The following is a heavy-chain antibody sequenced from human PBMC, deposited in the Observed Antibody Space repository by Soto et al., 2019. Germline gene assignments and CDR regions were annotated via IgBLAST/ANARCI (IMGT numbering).Heavy chain of an antibody. CDR1: GCTFSSYG. V-gene: IGHV3-30*18. D-gene: IGHD2-2*01. J-gene: IGHJ4*02. CDR3: AKDQDIVVVPAAMGFDY. CDR2: ISYDGSNK. Sequence: PGGSLRLSCAASGCTFSSYGMHWVRQAPGKGLEWVAVISYDGSNKYYADSVKGRFTISRDNSKNTLYLQMNSLRAEDTAVYYCAKDQDIVVVPAAMGFDYWGQGTLVTVSS.